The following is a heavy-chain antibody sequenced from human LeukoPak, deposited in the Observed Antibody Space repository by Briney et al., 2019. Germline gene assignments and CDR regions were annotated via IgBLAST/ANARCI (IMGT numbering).Heavy chain of an antibody. CDR2: IKQDGSEK. CDR3: ARWGEYYYDSSGYNY. J-gene: IGHJ4*02. V-gene: IGHV3-7*01. CDR1: GFTFSSYW. D-gene: IGHD3-22*01. Sequence: PWGSLRLSCAASGFTFSSYWISWVRQAPGKGLEWVANIKQDGSEKYYVDSVKGRFTISRDNAKNSLYLQMNSLRAEDTAVYYCARWGEYYYDSSGYNYWGQGTLVTVSS.